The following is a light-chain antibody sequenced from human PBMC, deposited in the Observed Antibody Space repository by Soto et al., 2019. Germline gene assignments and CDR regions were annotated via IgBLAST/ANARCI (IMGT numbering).Light chain of an antibody. Sequence: QSVLTQPPSVSGAPGQRVTISCTGSSSNIGAGYDVHWYQQLPGTAPKLLIYGNSNRPSGVPDRFSGSKSGTSASLAITGLQAVYDADYYCQSYDISRSGWVFGGGTTLTVL. CDR3: QSYDISRSGWV. CDR1: SSNIGAGYD. CDR2: GNS. J-gene: IGLJ3*02. V-gene: IGLV1-40*01.